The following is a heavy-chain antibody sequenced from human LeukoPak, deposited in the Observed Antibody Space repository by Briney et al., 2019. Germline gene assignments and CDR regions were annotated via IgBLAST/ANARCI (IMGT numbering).Heavy chain of an antibody. J-gene: IGHJ4*02. D-gene: IGHD5-18*01. Sequence: GESLKISCKGSGYRFNNYWIGWVRQMPGTGLEWMGIIYPGDSDTRYSPSFQGQVTISADRSINTAYLQWSSLKASDTAMYYCARQGYTYAPFDYWGQGTLVTVSS. CDR3: ARQGYTYAPFDY. CDR1: GYRFNNYW. CDR2: IYPGDSDT. V-gene: IGHV5-51*01.